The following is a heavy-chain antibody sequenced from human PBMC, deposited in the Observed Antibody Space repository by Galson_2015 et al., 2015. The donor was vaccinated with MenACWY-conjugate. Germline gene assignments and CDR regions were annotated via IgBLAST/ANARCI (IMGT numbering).Heavy chain of an antibody. V-gene: IGHV4-59*08. CDR3: ARGTVVVVAARVSYDYYGMDV. D-gene: IGHD2-15*01. Sequence: SETLSLIRPVSVGSIRSSYWRWIRQPPGKGMEWLGYFWYSGSTNYNPSIQSRVTISIDPSKNQSYLRLNSVTGADTAVYYCARGTVVVVAARVSYDYYGMDVWDQGTTVTVSS. J-gene: IGHJ6*02. CDR2: FWYSGST. CDR1: VGSIRSSY.